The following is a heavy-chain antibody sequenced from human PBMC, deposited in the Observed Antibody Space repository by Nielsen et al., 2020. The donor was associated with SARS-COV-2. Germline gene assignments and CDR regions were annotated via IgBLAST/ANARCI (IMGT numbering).Heavy chain of an antibody. J-gene: IGHJ3*02. D-gene: IGHD3-3*01. Sequence: VRQMPGKGLEWMGGIIPIFGTANYAQKLQGRVTITADESTSTAYMELSSLRSEDTAVYYCARGSLTIFGVVQSPGAFDIWGQGTMVTVSS. CDR3: ARGSLTIFGVVQSPGAFDI. V-gene: IGHV1-69*01. CDR2: IIPIFGTA.